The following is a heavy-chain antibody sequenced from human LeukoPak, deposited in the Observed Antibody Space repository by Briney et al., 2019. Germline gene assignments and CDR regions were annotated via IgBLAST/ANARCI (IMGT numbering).Heavy chain of an antibody. J-gene: IGHJ4*02. D-gene: IGHD2-2*01. CDR2: IRYDGGYK. CDR3: ARGIGYCSSTSCYYFDY. Sequence: PGGSLRLSCAASGFTFSSYGIHWVRQAPGKGLEWVAFIRYDGGYKHYADSVKGRFTISRDNSKNTVELQMNSQRPEDTAVYYCARGIGYCSSTSCYYFDYWGQGTLVTVSS. V-gene: IGHV3-30*02. CDR1: GFTFSSYG.